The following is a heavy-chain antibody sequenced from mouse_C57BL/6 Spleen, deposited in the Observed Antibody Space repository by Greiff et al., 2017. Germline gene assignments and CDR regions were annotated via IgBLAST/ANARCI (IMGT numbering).Heavy chain of an antibody. CDR2: INPNYGTT. CDR1: GYSFTDYN. V-gene: IGHV1-39*01. D-gene: IGHD3-3*01. J-gene: IGHJ4*01. Sequence: VQLQQSGPELVKPGASVKISCKASGYSFTDYNMNWVKQSNGKSLEWIGVINPNYGTTSYNQKFKGKATLTVDQSSSTAYMQLNSLTSEDSAVXYSSSRRGCAMDYWGQGTSVTVSS. CDR3: SSRRGCAMDY.